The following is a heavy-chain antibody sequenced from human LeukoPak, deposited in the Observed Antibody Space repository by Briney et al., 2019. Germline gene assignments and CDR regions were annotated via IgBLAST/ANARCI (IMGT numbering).Heavy chain of an antibody. V-gene: IGHV4-39*07. D-gene: IGHD1-20*01. CDR3: TRAGRYNWNDQGWFDP. Sequence: PSETLSLTCSVSGESITNNKYYWAWIRQPPEKGLEWIGSIFYSGSAYYNSSLQSRLSMSVDTSKNQFSLKLNSVTAADTAVYYCTRAGRYNWNDQGWFDPWGQGTLVTVSS. J-gene: IGHJ5*02. CDR2: IFYSGSA. CDR1: GESITNNKYY.